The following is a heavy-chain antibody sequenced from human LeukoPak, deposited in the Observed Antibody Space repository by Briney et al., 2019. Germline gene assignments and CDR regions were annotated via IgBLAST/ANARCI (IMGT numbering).Heavy chain of an antibody. CDR1: GGSLNNYY. V-gene: IGHV4-59*12. J-gene: IGHJ5*02. D-gene: IGHD3-10*01. CDR3: ARDSMVRGVIIERWFDP. Sequence: SETLSLTCNVSGGSLNNYYWSWLRQPPGKGLEWIGYIYHSGSTYYNPSLKSRVTISVDRSKHQFSLKLSSVTAADTAVYYCARDSMVRGVIIERWFDPWGQGTLVTVSS. CDR2: IYHSGST.